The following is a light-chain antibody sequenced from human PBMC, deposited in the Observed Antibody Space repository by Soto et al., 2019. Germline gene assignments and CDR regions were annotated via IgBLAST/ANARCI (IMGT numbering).Light chain of an antibody. J-gene: IGLJ2*01. Sequence: QSALTQPASVSGSPGQSITISCTGTSSDVGGYNYVSWYQHHPGKAPKLMIYEVSHRPAGVSPRFSASRSGNTAYLTISGLEADDEADYYCRSYTGSSTVVFGGGTKLTVL. CDR2: EVS. V-gene: IGLV2-14*01. CDR1: SSDVGGYNY. CDR3: RSYTGSSTVV.